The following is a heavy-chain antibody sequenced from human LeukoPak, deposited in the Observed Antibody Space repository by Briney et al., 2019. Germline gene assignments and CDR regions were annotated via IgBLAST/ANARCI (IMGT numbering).Heavy chain of an antibody. CDR3: ASVGISDGDYVGYFQH. CDR2: INPNSGGT. Sequence: GASVKVSFKASGYTFTGYYMHWVRQAPGQGLEWMGWINPNSGGTNYAQKFQGRVTMTRDTSISTAYMELSRLRSDDTAVYFCASVGISDGDYVGYFQHWGKGTLVTVSS. V-gene: IGHV1-2*02. J-gene: IGHJ1*01. CDR1: GYTFTGYY. D-gene: IGHD4-17*01.